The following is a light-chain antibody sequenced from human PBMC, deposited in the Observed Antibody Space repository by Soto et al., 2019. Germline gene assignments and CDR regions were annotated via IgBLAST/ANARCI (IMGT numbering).Light chain of an antibody. CDR3: QQRSNWPLP. V-gene: IGKV3D-20*02. Sequence: EISLKHSPGTLSLSPGQRATLSCRASQRLSASDIAWYQQKPGQAPKFLIYGVSSRATGIPDRFSGSGSGTDFTLTISRLEPEDFAVYYCQQRSNWPLPFGGGSMV. CDR1: QRLSASD. CDR2: GVS. J-gene: IGKJ4*01.